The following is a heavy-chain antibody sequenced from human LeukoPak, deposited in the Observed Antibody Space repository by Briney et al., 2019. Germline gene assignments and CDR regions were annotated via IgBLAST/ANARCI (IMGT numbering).Heavy chain of an antibody. CDR2: IAYDGSSK. CDR1: GFRFGSNG. J-gene: IGHJ4*02. CDR3: VKDPRGGYAYGYFDS. V-gene: IGHV3-33*05. Sequence: PGGSLRFSCAASGFRFGSNGMHWVRQTPDKGLEWVAAIAYDGSSKYYGDSVKGRFTISRDNPNKMVFLHMNSLRAEDTALYYCVKDPRGGYAYGYFDSWGQGALVIVSS. D-gene: IGHD5-18*01.